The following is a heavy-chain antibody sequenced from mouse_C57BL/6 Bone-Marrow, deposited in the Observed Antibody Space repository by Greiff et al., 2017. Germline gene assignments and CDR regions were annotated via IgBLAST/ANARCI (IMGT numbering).Heavy chain of an antibody. J-gene: IGHJ1*03. CDR1: GYTFTSYW. V-gene: IGHV1-7*01. Sequence: QVQLKQSGAELAKPGASVKLSCKASGYTFTSYWMHWVKQRPGQGLEWIGYINPSSGYTKYNQKFKDKATLTADKSSSTAYMQLSSLTYEDSAVYYCARADGSRNWYFDVWGTGTTVTVSS. CDR3: ARADGSRNWYFDV. D-gene: IGHD1-1*01. CDR2: INPSSGYT.